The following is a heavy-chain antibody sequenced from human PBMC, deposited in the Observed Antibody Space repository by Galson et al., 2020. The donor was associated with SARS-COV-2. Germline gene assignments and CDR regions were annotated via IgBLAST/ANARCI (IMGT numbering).Heavy chain of an antibody. J-gene: IGHJ6*02. CDR1: GFTFNSYT. CDR3: ARAASWAMFAMDV. V-gene: IGHV3-21*01. Sequence: GGSLRLSCAASGFTFNSYTMNWVRQAPGKGLEWVSSISSSSTYLYYADSLKGRFSISRDNARNSLYLEMNSLRVEDTGVYYCARAASWAMFAMDVWGQGTTVTVSS. D-gene: IGHD3-10*02. CDR2: ISSSSTYL.